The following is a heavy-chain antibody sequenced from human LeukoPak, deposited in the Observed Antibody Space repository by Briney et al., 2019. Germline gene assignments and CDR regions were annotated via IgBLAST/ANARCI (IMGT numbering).Heavy chain of an antibody. CDR2: ISYDGSNK. J-gene: IGHJ3*02. D-gene: IGHD6-19*01. Sequence: GRSLRLSCAASGFTFSSYGMHWVRQAPGKGLEWVAVISYDGSNKYYADSVKGRFTISRDNSKNTLYLQMNSLRAEDTAVYYCAKDRWGYSSGWYDAFDIWGQGTMVTVSS. V-gene: IGHV3-30*18. CDR3: AKDRWGYSSGWYDAFDI. CDR1: GFTFSSYG.